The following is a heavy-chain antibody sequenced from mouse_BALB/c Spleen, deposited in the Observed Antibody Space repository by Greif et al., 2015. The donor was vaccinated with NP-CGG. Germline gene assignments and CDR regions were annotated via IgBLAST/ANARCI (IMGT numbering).Heavy chain of an antibody. CDR1: GYTSTSYW. V-gene: IGHV1S127*01. J-gene: IGHJ2*01. D-gene: IGHD2-2*01. Sequence: VQLQQSGAELVKPGASVKMSCKASGYTSTSYWMHWVEQRPGQGLEWIGTIDPSDSYTSYNQKFKGKATLTVDTSSSTAYMQLSSLTSEDSAVYYCTRSPIYYGLYYFDYWGQGTTLTVSS. CDR3: TRSPIYYGLYYFDY. CDR2: IDPSDSYT.